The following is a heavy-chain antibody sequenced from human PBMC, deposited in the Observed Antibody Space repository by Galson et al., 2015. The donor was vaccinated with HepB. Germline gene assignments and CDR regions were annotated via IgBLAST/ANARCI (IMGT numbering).Heavy chain of an antibody. CDR3: AASGPPSGYYYNFDY. CDR2: IVVGSGNT. D-gene: IGHD3-22*01. CDR1: GFTFTSSA. J-gene: IGHJ4*02. Sequence: SVKVSCKASGFTFTSSAMQWVRQARGQRLEWIGWIVVGSGNTNYAQKFQERVTITRDMSTSTAYMELSSLRSEDTAVYYCAASGPPSGYYYNFDYWGQGTLVTVSS. V-gene: IGHV1-58*02.